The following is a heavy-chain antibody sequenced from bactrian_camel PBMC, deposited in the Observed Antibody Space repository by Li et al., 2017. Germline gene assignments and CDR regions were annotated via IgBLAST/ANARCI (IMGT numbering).Heavy chain of an antibody. Sequence: QVQLVESGGGSVQAGGSLRLSCSASGYRLCSGERNWYRQAPGKEREFVSGIDSGGRTNYADSVKGRFTISQDKTKDTVYLQMNSLKSEDSAVYYCAAVTYGLAYGGNWNRQSKYNYWGQGTQVTVS. CDR1: GYRLCSGE. V-gene: IGHV3S53*01. J-gene: IGHJ4*01. D-gene: IGHD8*01. CDR2: IDSGGRT. CDR3: AAVTYGLAYGGNWNRQSKYNY.